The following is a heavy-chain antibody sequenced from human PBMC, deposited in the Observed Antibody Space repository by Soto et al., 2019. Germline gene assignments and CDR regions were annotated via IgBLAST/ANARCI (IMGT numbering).Heavy chain of an antibody. D-gene: IGHD6-13*01. CDR2: IIPIFGTA. J-gene: IGHJ6*02. CDR3: ASMPSIAAAGTIFYYYYGMDV. V-gene: IGHV1-69*13. Sequence: SVKVSCKASGGTFSSYAISWVRQAPGQGLKWMGGIIPIFGTANYAQKFQGRVTITADESTSTAYMELSSLRSEDTAVYYCASMPSIAAAGTIFYYYYGMDVWGQGTTVTVSS. CDR1: GGTFSSYA.